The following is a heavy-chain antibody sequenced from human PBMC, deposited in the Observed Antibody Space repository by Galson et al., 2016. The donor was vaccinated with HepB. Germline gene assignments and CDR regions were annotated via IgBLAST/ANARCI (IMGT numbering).Heavy chain of an antibody. CDR2: IYYDGSNK. J-gene: IGHJ6*03. V-gene: IGHV3-33*01. D-gene: IGHD3-10*01. CDR3: ARRYYCGSASPYYYMDV. Sequence: SLRLSCAASGFTFSSYGMHWVRQAPGKGLEWVTFIYYDGSNKYYADSVKGRFTVARDNSKNMVYLEMNSLRAEDTAVYYCARRYYCGSASPYYYMDVWGKGTTVTVSS. CDR1: GFTFSSYG.